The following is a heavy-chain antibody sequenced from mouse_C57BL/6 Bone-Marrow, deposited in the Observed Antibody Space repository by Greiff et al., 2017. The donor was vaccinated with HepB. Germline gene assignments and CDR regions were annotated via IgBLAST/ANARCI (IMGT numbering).Heavy chain of an antibody. D-gene: IGHD2-5*01. J-gene: IGHJ3*01. Sequence: VQLQQSGTVLARPGASVKMSCKTSGYTFTSYWMHWVNQRPGQGLEWIGAIYPGNSETSYNQKFKGKAKLTAVTSASTADMELSSLTNEDSAVYYCTRGDYSNYPFACWGQGTLVTVTA. V-gene: IGHV1-5*01. CDR3: TRGDYSNYPFAC. CDR2: IYPGNSET. CDR1: GYTFTSYW.